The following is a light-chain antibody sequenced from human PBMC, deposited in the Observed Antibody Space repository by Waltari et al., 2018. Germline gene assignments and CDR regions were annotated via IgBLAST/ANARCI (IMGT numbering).Light chain of an antibody. J-gene: IGKJ4*01. CDR2: DAS. V-gene: IGKV1-33*01. CDR1: QDIKNY. CDR3: QQYDTLPLT. Sequence: DIQMTQSPSSLSASVGDRVTITCQATQDIKNYLNWYQQRPGKAPKLLIYDASNLETGVPSRVSGSGSGTDFTFTISSLQPEDIATYYCQQYDTLPLTFGGGTKVEIK.